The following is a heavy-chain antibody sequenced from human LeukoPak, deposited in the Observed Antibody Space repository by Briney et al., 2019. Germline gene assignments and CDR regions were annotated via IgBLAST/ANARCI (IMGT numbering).Heavy chain of an antibody. CDR2: IKKDGSET. CDR1: GFTLSSIW. J-gene: IGHJ6*02. V-gene: IGHV3-7*02. D-gene: IGHD2-21*02. Sequence: GGSLRLSCAPSGFTLSSIWMSWVRQDPGKGMEWVANIKKDGSETNNVDSVKGRFTISREKDKNSLHMQMNRLREEDTAVYYCPKNGVPHCIDVWGQGTTVTVSS. CDR3: PKNGVPHCIDV.